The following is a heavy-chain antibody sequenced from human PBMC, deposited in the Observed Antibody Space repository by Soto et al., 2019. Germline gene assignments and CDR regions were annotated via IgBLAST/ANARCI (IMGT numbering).Heavy chain of an antibody. J-gene: IGHJ4*02. V-gene: IGHV3-23*01. CDR3: VKGAGGQALDN. Sequence: EVQLLESGGGLVQPGGSLRLSCAASGLTFTDYAMSWVRQAPGRGLEWVSGISSGGDTTYYADSVKGRFTISRDNSRNMVYLKMNSLRAGDTALYHCVKGAGGQALDNWGQGTLVTVSS. CDR2: ISSGGDTT. CDR1: GLTFTDYA. D-gene: IGHD3-16*01.